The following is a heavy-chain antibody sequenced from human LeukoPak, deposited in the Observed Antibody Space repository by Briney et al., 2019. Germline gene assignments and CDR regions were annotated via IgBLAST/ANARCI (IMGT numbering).Heavy chain of an antibody. J-gene: IGHJ3*02. CDR1: GGSISGYY. CDR2: IYYSGST. V-gene: IGHV4-59*08. Sequence: SETLSLTCTVSGGSISGYYWSWIRQPPGKGLEWSGYIYYSGSTNYNPSLKSRATISVDTSKHQFSLKLSSVTAADTAVYYCARRFVGYDSSWGASDIWGLGTMVTVSS. CDR3: ARRFVGYDSSWGASDI. D-gene: IGHD6-13*01.